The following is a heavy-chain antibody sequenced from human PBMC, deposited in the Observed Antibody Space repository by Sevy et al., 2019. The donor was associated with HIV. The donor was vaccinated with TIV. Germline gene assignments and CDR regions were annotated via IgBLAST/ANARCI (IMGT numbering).Heavy chain of an antibody. J-gene: IGHJ4*02. V-gene: IGHV4-34*01. CDR3: ARDVMGEDY. CDR1: GGSFSGYY. Sequence: SETLSLTCAVYGGSFSGYYWSWIRQPPGKGLEWIGEINHSGSTNYNPSLKSRVTISVDTSKNQFSLKLSSVTAADTAVYYCARDVMGEDYWGQGTLVTVSS. CDR2: INHSGST. D-gene: IGHD2-21*01.